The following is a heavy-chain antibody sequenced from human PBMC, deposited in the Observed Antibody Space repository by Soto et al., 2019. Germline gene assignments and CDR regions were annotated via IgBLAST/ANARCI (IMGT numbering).Heavy chain of an antibody. CDR3: ARGGYDFWSGYYLGPDAFDI. J-gene: IGHJ3*02. CDR2: INPSGGST. V-gene: IGHV1-46*01. CDR1: GYTFTSYY. Sequence: QVQLVQSGAEVKKPGASVKVSCKASGYTFTSYYMHWVRQAPGQGLEWMGIINPSGGSTSYAQKFQGRVTMTRDTSTSTVYMELSSLRSEDTAVYYCARGGYDFWSGYYLGPDAFDIWGQGTMVTVSS. D-gene: IGHD3-3*01.